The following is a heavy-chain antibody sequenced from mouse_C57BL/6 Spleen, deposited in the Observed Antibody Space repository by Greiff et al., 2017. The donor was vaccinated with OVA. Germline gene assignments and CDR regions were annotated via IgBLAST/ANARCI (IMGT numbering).Heavy chain of an antibody. V-gene: IGHV3-6*01. Sequence: EVKLVESGPGLVKPSQSLSLTCSVTGYSITSGYYWNWIRQFPGNKLEWMGYISYDGSNNYNPSLKNRISITRDTSKNQFFLKLNSVTTEDTATYYCARGDYDGPHWYFDVWGTGTTVTVSS. CDR3: ARGDYDGPHWYFDV. J-gene: IGHJ1*03. CDR2: ISYDGSN. D-gene: IGHD2-4*01. CDR1: GYSITSGYY.